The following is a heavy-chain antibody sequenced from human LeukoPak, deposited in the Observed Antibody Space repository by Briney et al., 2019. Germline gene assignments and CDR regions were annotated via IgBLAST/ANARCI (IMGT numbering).Heavy chain of an antibody. Sequence: PSETLSLTCAVSGYSISSGYYWGWIRQPPGKGLEWIGSIYHSGSTYNNPSLKSRVTISVDTSKNQFSLKLSSVTAADTAVYYCARLGGYCSSTSCYRNYYYYMDVWGKGTTVTVSS. CDR1: GYSISSGYY. CDR3: ARLGGYCSSTSCYRNYYYYMDV. V-gene: IGHV4-38-2*01. J-gene: IGHJ6*03. D-gene: IGHD2-2*02. CDR2: IYHSGST.